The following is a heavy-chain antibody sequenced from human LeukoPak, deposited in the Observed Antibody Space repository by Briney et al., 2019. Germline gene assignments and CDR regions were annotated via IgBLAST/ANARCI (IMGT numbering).Heavy chain of an antibody. V-gene: IGHV3-30-3*01. CDR2: ISYEGSNK. Sequence: GRSLRLSCVAAGFTFSSYAMHWVRQAPGKGLEWVAVISYEGSNKYYADSVKGRFTISRDNSKNTLCLQMNSLRAEDTAVYYCARDFKYAGSGRSRPFDPWGQGTLVTVSS. CDR3: ARDFKYAGSGRSRPFDP. D-gene: IGHD2-15*01. J-gene: IGHJ5*02. CDR1: GFTFSSYA.